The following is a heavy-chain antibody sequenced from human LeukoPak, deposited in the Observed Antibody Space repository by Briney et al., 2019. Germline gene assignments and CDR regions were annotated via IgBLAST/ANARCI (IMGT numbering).Heavy chain of an antibody. Sequence: GGSLRLSCAASGFTFSSYAMSWVRQAPGKGLEWVSGMSGSGGSTYYADSVKGRFTISRDNSKNTLYLQMNSLRAEDTAVYYCAKVAAAGLTSFDYRGQGTLVTVSS. CDR3: AKVAAAGLTSFDY. CDR2: MSGSGGST. V-gene: IGHV3-23*01. CDR1: GFTFSSYA. J-gene: IGHJ4*02. D-gene: IGHD6-13*01.